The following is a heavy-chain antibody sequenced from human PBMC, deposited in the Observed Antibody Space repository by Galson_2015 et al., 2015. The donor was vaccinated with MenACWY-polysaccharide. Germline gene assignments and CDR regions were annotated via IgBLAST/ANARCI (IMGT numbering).Heavy chain of an antibody. J-gene: IGHJ4*02. CDR2: ISGSGGST. CDR1: GFTFSSSA. D-gene: IGHD2-2*01. CDR3: AKAYIVVIPDAAYDC. Sequence: LRLSCAASGFTFSSSAMRWVRQAPGRGLEWVSGISGSGGSTYYADAVKGRFTISRDNSKNTLYLQMDSLRAEDTAVYYCAKAYIVVIPDAAYDCWGQGALVTVSS. V-gene: IGHV3-23*01.